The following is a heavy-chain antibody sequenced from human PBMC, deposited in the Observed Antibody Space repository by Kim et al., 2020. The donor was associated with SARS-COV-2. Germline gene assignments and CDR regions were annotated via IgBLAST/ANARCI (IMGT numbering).Heavy chain of an antibody. Sequence: VKVSCKASGGTFSSYAISWVRQAPGQGLEWMGGIIPVFGTPNYAQKFQGRVTITADESTSTAYMELSSLRSDDTAVYYCARVGFYDSSGYYPYFDYWGQGTLVTVSS. CDR3: ARVGFYDSSGYYPYFDY. V-gene: IGHV1-69*13. CDR1: GGTFSSYA. D-gene: IGHD3-22*01. J-gene: IGHJ4*02. CDR2: IIPVFGTP.